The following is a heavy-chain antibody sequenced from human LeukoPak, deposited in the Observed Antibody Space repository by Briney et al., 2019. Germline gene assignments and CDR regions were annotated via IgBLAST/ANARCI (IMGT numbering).Heavy chain of an antibody. CDR2: IYYSGST. CDR1: GGSVSSGSYY. J-gene: IGHJ4*02. V-gene: IGHV4-61*01. D-gene: IGHD2-21*02. Sequence: SETLSLTCTVSGGSVSSGSYYWSWIRQPPGKGLEWIGYIYYSGSTNYNPSLKSRVTISVDTSKNQFSLKLSSVTAADTAVYYCARVFAGDPEDFDYWGQGTLVTVSS. CDR3: ARVFAGDPEDFDY.